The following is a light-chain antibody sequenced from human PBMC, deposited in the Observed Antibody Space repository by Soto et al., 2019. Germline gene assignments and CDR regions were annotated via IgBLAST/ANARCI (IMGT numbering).Light chain of an antibody. J-gene: IGLJ1*01. CDR2: GDN. CDR1: SSNIGAGYD. Sequence: QPVLTQPPSVSGAPGQRVTISCTGSSSNIGAGYDVHWYQQLPGRAPKLLIYGDNNRPSGVPDRFSGSKSGTSASLAITGLHAEDEADYYCQSYDSSLSVLHVFGTGTKLTVL. CDR3: QSYDSSLSVLHV. V-gene: IGLV1-40*01.